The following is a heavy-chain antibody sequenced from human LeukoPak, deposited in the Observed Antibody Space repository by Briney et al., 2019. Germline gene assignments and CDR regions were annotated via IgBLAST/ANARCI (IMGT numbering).Heavy chain of an antibody. V-gene: IGHV4-30-4*08. D-gene: IGHD1-26*01. CDR2: IYYSGST. Sequence: SQTLSLTCTVSGGSISSGDYYWSWIRQPPGKGLEWIGYIYYSGSTYDNPSLKSRVTISVDTSKNQFSLKLSSMTATDTAVYYCARDKEGASGAFDIWGQGTMVTVSS. CDR3: ARDKEGASGAFDI. CDR1: GGSISSGDYY. J-gene: IGHJ3*02.